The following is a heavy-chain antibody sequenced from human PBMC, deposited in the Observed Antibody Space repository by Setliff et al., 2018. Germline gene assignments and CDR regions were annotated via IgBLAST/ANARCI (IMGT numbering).Heavy chain of an antibody. D-gene: IGHD3-9*01. CDR1: GYTFTGFY. Sequence: ASVKVSCKASGYTFTGFYMHWMRQAPGQGLEWMGWIDPNSGGTNYSQNFQGRVTMTRDTSISTAYMELSRLRSDDTAVYYCARDPGPDWAYNYFDPWGQGTLVTVSS. J-gene: IGHJ5*02. V-gene: IGHV1-2*02. CDR2: IDPNSGGT. CDR3: ARDPGPDWAYNYFDP.